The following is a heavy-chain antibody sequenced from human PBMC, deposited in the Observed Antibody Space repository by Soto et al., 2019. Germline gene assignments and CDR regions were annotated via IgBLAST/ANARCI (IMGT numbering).Heavy chain of an antibody. CDR2: INHSGST. D-gene: IGHD2-21*02. Sequence: PSETLSLTCAVYGGSFSGYYWSWIRQPPGKGLEWIGEINHSGSTNYNPSLKSRVTISVDTSKNQFSLKLSSVTAADTAVYYCARAYVRYSSYCGGDCLNSLDYWGQGTLVTVSS. V-gene: IGHV4-34*01. J-gene: IGHJ4*02. CDR1: GGSFSGYY. CDR3: ARAYVRYSSYCGGDCLNSLDY.